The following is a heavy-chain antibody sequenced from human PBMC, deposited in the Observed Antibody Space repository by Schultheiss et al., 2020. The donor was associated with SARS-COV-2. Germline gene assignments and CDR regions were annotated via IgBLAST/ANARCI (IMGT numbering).Heavy chain of an antibody. Sequence: ASVKVSCKASGGTFSSYAISWVRQAPGQGLEWMGIINPSGGSTSYAQKFQERVTITRDMSTSTAYMELSSLRSEDTAVYYCAAETTVTTYGMDVWGQGTTVTVSS. CDR2: INPSGGST. CDR1: GGTFSSYA. D-gene: IGHD4-11*01. CDR3: AAETTVTTYGMDV. V-gene: IGHV1-46*01. J-gene: IGHJ6*02.